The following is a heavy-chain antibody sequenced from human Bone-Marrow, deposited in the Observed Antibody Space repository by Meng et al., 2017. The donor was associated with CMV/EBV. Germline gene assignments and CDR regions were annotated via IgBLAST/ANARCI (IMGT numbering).Heavy chain of an antibody. CDR2: INPSGGST. V-gene: IGHV1-46*01. J-gene: IGHJ4*02. CDR3: ARGYNVVPPGDY. CDR1: GYTFIDYN. Sequence: ASVKVSCKASGYTFIDYNINWVRQAPGQGLEWMGIINPSGGSTSYAQKFQGRVTMTRDTSTSTVYMELSSLRSEDTAVYYCARGYNVVPPGDYWGQGTLVTVSS. D-gene: IGHD2-21*01.